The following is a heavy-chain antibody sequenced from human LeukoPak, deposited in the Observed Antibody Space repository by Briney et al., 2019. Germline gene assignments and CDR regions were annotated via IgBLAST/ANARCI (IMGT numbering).Heavy chain of an antibody. D-gene: IGHD2-15*01. CDR1: GGTLSSYA. CDR3: AREGSDIVVVVAAPTMVWFDP. J-gene: IGHJ5*02. CDR2: IIPIFGTA. V-gene: IGHV1-69*05. Sequence: ASVKVSYKASGGTLSSYAISWVRQAPGQGLEWMGRIIPIFGTANYAQKFQGRVTITTDESTSTAYMELSSLRSEDTAVYYCAREGSDIVVVVAAPTMVWFDPWGQGTLVTVSS.